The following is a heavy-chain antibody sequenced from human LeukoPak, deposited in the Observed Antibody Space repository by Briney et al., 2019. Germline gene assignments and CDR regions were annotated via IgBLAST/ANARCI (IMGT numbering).Heavy chain of an antibody. CDR3: AKASGYSYGYLIRGDYFDY. CDR2: ISGNGGST. D-gene: IGHD5-18*01. V-gene: IGHV3-23*01. CDR1: GFTFSSYA. Sequence: GGSLRLSCAASGFTFSSYAMSWVRQAPGKGLEWVSAISGNGGSTYYADSVKGRFTISRDNSKNTLYLQMNSLRGEDTAVYYCAKASGYSYGYLIRGDYFDYWGQGTLVTVSS. J-gene: IGHJ4*02.